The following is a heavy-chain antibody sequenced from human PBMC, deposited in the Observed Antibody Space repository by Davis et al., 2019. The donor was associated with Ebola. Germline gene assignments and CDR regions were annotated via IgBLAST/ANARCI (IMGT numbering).Heavy chain of an antibody. V-gene: IGHV1-69*13. CDR2: IIPLFGTA. J-gene: IGHJ5*02. CDR3: ARGGGGDSGGFQSWFDP. D-gene: IGHD3-22*01. CDR1: GGTFTSYA. Sequence: SVKVSCKASGGTFTSYAISWVRQAPGQGLEWMGGIIPLFGTANYAQKFQDRVTITADESTSTSYMELNSLRSDDTAVYYCARGGGGDSGGFQSWFDPWGQGTLVTVSS.